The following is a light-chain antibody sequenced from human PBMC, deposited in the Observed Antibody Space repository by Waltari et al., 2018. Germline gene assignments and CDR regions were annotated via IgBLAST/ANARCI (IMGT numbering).Light chain of an antibody. CDR1: QSVGRA. J-gene: IGKJ1*01. CDR2: DTS. CDR3: QMYVRLPVT. Sequence: EIVLTPSPGTLALSPGERATLSCRASQSVGRALAWYQQKPGQAPRLRIYDTSTRATGIPDRFSGSGSGTDFSLTISRVEPEDFAVYYCQMYVRLPVTFGQGTKVEVK. V-gene: IGKV3-20*01.